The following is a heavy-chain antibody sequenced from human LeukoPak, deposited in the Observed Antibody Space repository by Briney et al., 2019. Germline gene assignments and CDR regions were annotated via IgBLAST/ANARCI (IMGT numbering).Heavy chain of an antibody. CDR3: ARRTVTLLGYYHMDV. CDR2: IYHSGST. D-gene: IGHD4-11*01. V-gene: IGHV4-30-2*01. J-gene: IGHJ6*03. CDR1: GGSISSGGYY. Sequence: SETLSLTCTVSGGSISSGGYYWSWIRQPPGKGLEWIGYIYHSGSTYYNPSLKSRVTISVDRSKNQFSLKLSSVTAADTAAYYCARRTVTLLGYYHMDVWGKGTTVTVSS.